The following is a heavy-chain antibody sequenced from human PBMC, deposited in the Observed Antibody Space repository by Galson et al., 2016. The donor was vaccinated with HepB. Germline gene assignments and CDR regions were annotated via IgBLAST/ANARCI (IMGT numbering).Heavy chain of an antibody. D-gene: IGHD6-19*01. Sequence: SVKVSCKASGGTFSNSGINWVRQAPGQGLEWMGGIIPIFGQTKGAQKFQGRVTLTADESTSTAYMELKNLRADDTAVYYCARDLGAVAGTYYFDAGGQGTLVTVSS. J-gene: IGHJ4*02. CDR1: GGTFSNSG. CDR2: IIPIFGQT. CDR3: ARDLGAVAGTYYFDA. V-gene: IGHV1-69*13.